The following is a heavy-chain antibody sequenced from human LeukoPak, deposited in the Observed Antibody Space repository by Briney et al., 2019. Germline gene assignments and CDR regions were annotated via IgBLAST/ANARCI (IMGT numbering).Heavy chain of an antibody. Sequence: GGPLRLSCAASGFTFSSYSMNWVRQAPGKGLEWVSSISSSSSYIYYADSVKGRFTISRDNAKNSLYLQMNSLRAEDTAVYYCARDLWEMATIGWAFDIWGQGTMVTVSS. CDR3: ARDLWEMATIGWAFDI. CDR1: GFTFSSYS. J-gene: IGHJ3*02. D-gene: IGHD5-24*01. CDR2: ISSSSSYI. V-gene: IGHV3-21*01.